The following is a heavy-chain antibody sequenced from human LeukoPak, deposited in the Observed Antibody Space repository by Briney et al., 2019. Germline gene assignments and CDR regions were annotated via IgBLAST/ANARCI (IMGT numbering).Heavy chain of an antibody. CDR1: GFTFSSYG. D-gene: IGHD3-16*01. Sequence: GGSLRLSCAASGFTFSSYGMHWVRQAPGKGLEWVAVMSYDGNNKYYADSVKGRFTISRDNSKNTPYLEMNGLRAEDTAVYYCAKASSYGYSLVDPFDYWGQGTLVAVSS. CDR2: MSYDGNNK. V-gene: IGHV3-30*18. J-gene: IGHJ4*02. CDR3: AKASSYGYSLVDPFDY.